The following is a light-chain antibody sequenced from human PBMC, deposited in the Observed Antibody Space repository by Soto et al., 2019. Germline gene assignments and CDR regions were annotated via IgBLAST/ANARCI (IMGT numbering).Light chain of an antibody. CDR3: CSYAGTLAYV. CDR2: EVS. V-gene: IGLV2-23*02. Sequence: QSVLTQPASVSGSPGQSITISCAGTGSDVGAYNLVSWYQQHPGKAPKLIICEVSTRPSGISNRFSGSKSGDTASLTISGLQADDAADYFCCSYAGTLAYVFRTGTKVHVL. J-gene: IGLJ1*01. CDR1: GSDVGAYNL.